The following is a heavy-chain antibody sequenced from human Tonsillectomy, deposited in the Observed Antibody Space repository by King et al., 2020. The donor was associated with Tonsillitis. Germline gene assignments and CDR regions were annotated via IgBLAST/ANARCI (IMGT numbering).Heavy chain of an antibody. D-gene: IGHD2-15*01. V-gene: IGHV4-59*01. CDR1: GGSISSYY. Sequence: QLQESGPGLVKPSETLSLTCTVSGGSISSYYWSWIRQPPGKGLEWIGYIYYSGSTNYNPSLKSRVTISVDTSKIQFSLKLSSVTAADTAVYYCASSQAAPTGWFDPWGQGTLVTVSS. CDR2: IYYSGST. CDR3: ASSQAAPTGWFDP. J-gene: IGHJ5*02.